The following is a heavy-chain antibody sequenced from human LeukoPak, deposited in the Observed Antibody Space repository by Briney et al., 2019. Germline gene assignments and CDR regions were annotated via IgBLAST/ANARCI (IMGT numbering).Heavy chain of an antibody. CDR1: GFTFSSYG. J-gene: IGHJ5*02. D-gene: IGHD5-18*01. CDR2: IWYDGSNK. CDR3: ARDIGYKYFDP. Sequence: GGSLRLSCAASGFTFSSYGMHWVRRAPDKGLEWVAIIWYDGSNKYYADSVKGRFTISRDNSKNTLYLQMNSLRAEDTAVYYCARDIGYKYFDPWGQGTLVTVSS. V-gene: IGHV3-33*01.